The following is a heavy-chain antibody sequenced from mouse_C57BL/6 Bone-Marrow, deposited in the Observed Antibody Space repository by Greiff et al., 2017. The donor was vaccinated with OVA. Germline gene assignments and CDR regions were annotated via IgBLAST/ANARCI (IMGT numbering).Heavy chain of an antibody. D-gene: IGHD2-3*01. CDR2: INPNNGGT. Sequence: VQLQQSGPGLVKPGASVKMSCKASGYTFTDYNMHWVKQSHGKSLEWIGYINPNNGGTSYNQKFKGKATLTVNKSSSTAYMELRSLTSEDSAVYYCASRWLPLPYYFDYWGQGTTLTVSS. J-gene: IGHJ2*01. CDR1: GYTFTDYN. V-gene: IGHV1-22*01. CDR3: ASRWLPLPYYFDY.